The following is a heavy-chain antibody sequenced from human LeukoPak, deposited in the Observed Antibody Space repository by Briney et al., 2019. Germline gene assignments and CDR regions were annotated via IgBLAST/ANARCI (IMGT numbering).Heavy chain of an antibody. CDR1: GDSICSYY. Sequence: SETLSLTCTVSGDSICSYYWSWLRQSAGKGLEWIGRIYSSGTTDYNTSLKSRVTMSVDTSKNHFSLKLNSVTAADTAVYYCARDPYYDILTGYLIRGAFDIWGLGTVVTVSS. D-gene: IGHD3-9*01. CDR2: IYSSGTT. V-gene: IGHV4-4*07. CDR3: ARDPYYDILTGYLIRGAFDI. J-gene: IGHJ3*02.